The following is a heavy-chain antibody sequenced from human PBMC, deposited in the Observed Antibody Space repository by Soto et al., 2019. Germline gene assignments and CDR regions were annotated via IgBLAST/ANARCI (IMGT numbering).Heavy chain of an antibody. D-gene: IGHD3-3*01. CDR1: GFTFSDYY. CDR2: ISSSGSTI. Sequence: GGSLRLSCAASGFTFSDYYMSWIRQAPGKGPEWVSYISSSGSTIYYADSVKGRFTISRDNAKNSLYLQMNSLRAEDTAVYYCARDAIFGVVTPYYYGMDVWGQGTTVTV. CDR3: ARDAIFGVVTPYYYGMDV. V-gene: IGHV3-11*01. J-gene: IGHJ6*02.